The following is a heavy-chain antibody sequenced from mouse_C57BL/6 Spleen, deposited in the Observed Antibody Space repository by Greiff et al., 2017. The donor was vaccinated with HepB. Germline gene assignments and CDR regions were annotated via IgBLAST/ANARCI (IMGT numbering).Heavy chain of an antibody. J-gene: IGHJ2*01. CDR2: IDPETGGT. V-gene: IGHV1-15*01. D-gene: IGHD4-1*01. CDR1: GYTFTDYE. CDR3: TRRGTGTFDY. Sequence: QVHVKQSGAELVRPGASVTLSCKASGYTFTDYEMHWVKQTPVHGLEWIGAIDPETGGTAYNQKFKGKAILTADKSSSTAYMELRSLTSEDSAVYYCTRRGTGTFDYWGQGTTLTVSS.